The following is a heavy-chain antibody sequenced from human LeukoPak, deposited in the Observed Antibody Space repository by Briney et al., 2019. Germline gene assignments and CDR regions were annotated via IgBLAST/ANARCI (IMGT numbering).Heavy chain of an antibody. CDR3: ARDRAATQDWVEFDP. V-gene: IGHV3-66*03. CDR1: GFSVSNYY. J-gene: IGHJ5*02. CDR2: IRDSGET. D-gene: IGHD2-15*01. Sequence: GGSLRLSCAISGFSVSNYYMSWVRQAPGKGLEWVSLIRDSGETFYADSVKGRFTISRDNSKNTMYLQMNWLRVEDTAVYFCARDRAATQDWVEFDPWGRGTLVTVSS.